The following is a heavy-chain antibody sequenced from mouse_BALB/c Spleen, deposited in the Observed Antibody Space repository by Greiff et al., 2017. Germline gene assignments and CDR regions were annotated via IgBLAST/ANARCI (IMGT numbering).Heavy chain of an antibody. J-gene: IGHJ2*01. V-gene: IGHV1S56*01. Sequence: VQVVESGPELVKPGASVRISCKASGYTFTSYYIHWVKQRPGQGLEWIGWIYPGNVNTKYNEKFKGKATLTADKSSSTAYMQLSSLTSEDSAVYFCASWMYFDYWGQGTTLTVSS. CDR3: ASWMYFDY. CDR2: IYPGNVNT. CDR1: GYTFTSYY.